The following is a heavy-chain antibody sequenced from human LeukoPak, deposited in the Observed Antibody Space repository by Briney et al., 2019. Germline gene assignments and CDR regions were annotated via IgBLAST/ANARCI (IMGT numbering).Heavy chain of an antibody. CDR3: ARAKASTDAFDI. CDR1: GFTFSSYW. V-gene: IGHV3-30-3*01. Sequence: PGGSLRLSCAASGFTFSSYWMSWVRQAPGKGLEWVAFISYDGSNKYYADSVKGRFTISRDNSKNTLFLQMNSLRAEDTAVYYCARAKASTDAFDIWGQGTMVTVSS. CDR2: ISYDGSNK. J-gene: IGHJ3*02.